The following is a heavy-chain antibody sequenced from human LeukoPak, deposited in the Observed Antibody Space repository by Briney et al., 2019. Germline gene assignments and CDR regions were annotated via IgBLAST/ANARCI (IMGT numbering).Heavy chain of an antibody. V-gene: IGHV3-73*01. CDR3: TRRLMTTVNDY. CDR2: IRSKANDHAT. Sequence: GGSLKLSCAASGFTFSGSAMHWGRQSPGKGLEWVGRIRSKANDHATAYAASVRGRFTISRDASKNTAYLQMNRLKTGDTAVYYCTRRLMTTVNDYWGQGTLVTVSS. CDR1: GFTFSGSA. J-gene: IGHJ4*02. D-gene: IGHD4-17*01.